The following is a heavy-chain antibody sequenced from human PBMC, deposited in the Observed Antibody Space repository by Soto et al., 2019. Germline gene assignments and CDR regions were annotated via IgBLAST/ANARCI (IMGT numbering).Heavy chain of an antibody. CDR3: ARDGYVNGFDI. CDR1: GFSFSNYA. D-gene: IGHD2-2*01. J-gene: IGHJ3*02. V-gene: IGHV3-30*04. Sequence: QVQLVASGGGVVQPGTSLRLSCAASGFSFSNYAMHWDRQAPGRGLEWMALISHDAMNIYYADSVKGQLTISRDNSRNTLDLNLTTLRAEDTVVYFGARDGYVNGFDIWGQGTPVTSSS. CDR2: ISHDAMNI.